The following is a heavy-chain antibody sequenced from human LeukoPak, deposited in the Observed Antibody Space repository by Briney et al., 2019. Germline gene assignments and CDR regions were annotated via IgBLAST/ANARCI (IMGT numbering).Heavy chain of an antibody. V-gene: IGHV3-30-3*01. CDR1: GFTFSSYA. D-gene: IGHD3-22*01. Sequence: GGSLRLSCAASGFTFSSYAMHWVRQAPDKGLEWVAVISYDGSNKYYADSVKGRFTISRDNSKNTLYLQMNSLRAEDTAVYYCWVCYDSSGYPHNFDYWGQGTLVTVSS. CDR2: ISYDGSNK. J-gene: IGHJ4*02. CDR3: WVCYDSSGYPHNFDY.